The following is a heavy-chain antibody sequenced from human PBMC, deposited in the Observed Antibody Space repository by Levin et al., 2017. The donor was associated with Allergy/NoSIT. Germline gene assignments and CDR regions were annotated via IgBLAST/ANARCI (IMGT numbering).Heavy chain of an antibody. V-gene: IGHV4-39*07. J-gene: IGHJ4*02. D-gene: IGHD3-10*01. CDR2: IYYSGST. CDR3: ARDLSDGSGSLYYFDY. CDR1: GGSISRSSYY. Sequence: KTSETLSLTCTVSGGSISRSSYYWGWIRQPPGTGLEWIGSIYYSGSTYYNPSLKSRVTISVDTSKNQFSLKVSSVTAADTAVYYCARDLSDGSGSLYYFDYWGQGTLVTVSS.